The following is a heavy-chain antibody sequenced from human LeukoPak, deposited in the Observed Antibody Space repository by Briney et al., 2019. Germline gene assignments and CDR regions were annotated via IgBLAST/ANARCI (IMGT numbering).Heavy chain of an antibody. CDR2: SIPMFGTT. CDR1: GGTFNSYA. V-gene: IGHV1-69*13. D-gene: IGHD4-17*01. J-gene: IGHJ3*02. Sequence: SVTVSCKASGGTFNSYAINWVRQAPGQGLEWMGGSIPMFGTTNFAPEFQGRVTITADEFTSTAYMELTSLKSEDTAVYYCARGTTVTTAVLVPNDAFDIWGQGTMVTVSS. CDR3: ARGTTVTTAVLVPNDAFDI.